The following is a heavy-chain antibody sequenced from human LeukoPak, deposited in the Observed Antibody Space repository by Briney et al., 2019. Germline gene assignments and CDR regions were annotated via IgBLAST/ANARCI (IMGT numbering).Heavy chain of an antibody. Sequence: GSVTVSCKGSGYTFINYGMGGVRQAPGKGLEGMGGISPYNGKKKYAQNLQGRVTMTTDRSKRTAYMDVKRQTFDDTAVYYCARLPTIVAPAWTHQPFDPWGQGTLVIVSS. V-gene: IGHV1-18*01. CDR3: ARLPTIVAPAWTHQPFDP. CDR2: ISPYNGKK. CDR1: GYTFINYG. D-gene: IGHD2-2*01. J-gene: IGHJ5*02.